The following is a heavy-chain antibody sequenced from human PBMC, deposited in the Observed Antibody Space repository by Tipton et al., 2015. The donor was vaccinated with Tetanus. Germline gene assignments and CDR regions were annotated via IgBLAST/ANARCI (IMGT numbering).Heavy chain of an antibody. Sequence: GSLRLSCAASGFTLTTYSINWFRQAPGKGLEWVSSITGSGHITYADSVKGRFTISRDNAKNSVYLQMNSLRVEDTAVYYCAKDVNWNLRYFQHWGQGAVVTVSS. V-gene: IGHV3-21*04. CDR2: ITGSGHI. D-gene: IGHD1-1*01. CDR3: AKDVNWNLRYFQH. J-gene: IGHJ1*01. CDR1: GFTLTTYS.